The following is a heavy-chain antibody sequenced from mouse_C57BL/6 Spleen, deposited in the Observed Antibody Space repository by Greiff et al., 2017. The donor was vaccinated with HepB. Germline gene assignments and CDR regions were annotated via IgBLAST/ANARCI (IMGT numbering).Heavy chain of an antibody. J-gene: IGHJ4*01. CDR3: TRDRGYYGSSYDAMDY. CDR1: GFTFSSYA. Sequence: EVKLMESGEGLVKPGGSLKLSCAASGFTFSSYAMSWVRQTPEKRLEWVAYISSGGDYIYYADTVKGRFTISSDNARNPLYLQMSSMKSEDTAMYYCTRDRGYYGSSYDAMDYWGQGTSVTVSS. CDR2: ISSGGDYI. D-gene: IGHD1-1*01. V-gene: IGHV5-9-1*02.